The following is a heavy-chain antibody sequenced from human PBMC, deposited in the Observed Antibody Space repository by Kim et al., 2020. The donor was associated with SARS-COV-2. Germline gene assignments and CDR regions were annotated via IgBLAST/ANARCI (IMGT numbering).Heavy chain of an antibody. J-gene: IGHJ4*02. Sequence: ASVKVSCKASGYTFTNYYMQWVRQAPGQGLEWMGMINPSGGSTSYAQKFQGRVTMTRDTSTSTVYMELNSLRSEDTAVYYCARETGSNFDYWGQGTLVTV. CDR2: INPSGGST. D-gene: IGHD7-27*01. V-gene: IGHV1-46*01. CDR3: ARETGSNFDY. CDR1: GYTFTNYY.